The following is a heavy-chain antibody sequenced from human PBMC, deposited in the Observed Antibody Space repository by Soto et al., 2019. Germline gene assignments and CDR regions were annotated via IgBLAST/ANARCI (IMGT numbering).Heavy chain of an antibody. CDR3: ARDLYGSGSYYSSGY. D-gene: IGHD3-10*01. J-gene: IGHJ4*02. CDR1: GFTFSSYS. Sequence: GGSLRLSCAASGFTFSSYSMNWVRQAPGKGLEWVSYISSSSSTIYYADSVKGRFTISRDNAKNSLYLQMNSLRAEDTAVYYCARDLYGSGSYYSSGYWGQGTLVTVSS. CDR2: ISSSSSTI. V-gene: IGHV3-48*01.